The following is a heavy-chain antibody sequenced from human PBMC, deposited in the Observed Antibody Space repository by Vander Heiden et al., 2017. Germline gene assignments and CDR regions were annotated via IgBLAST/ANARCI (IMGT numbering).Heavy chain of an antibody. CDR2: IKSQTDGGTT. CDR1: GFTFTNAW. Sequence: EVQLVESGGGLVKPGGSLRLSCAASGFTFTNAWMNWVRQAPGKGLEWVGRIKSQTDGGTTDYAAPVKGRFTISRDDSKNTVWMQMNSLRIEDTAVYYCATVGDSGWYSAAATYWGQGTLVSVYS. CDR3: ATVGDSGWYSAAATY. J-gene: IGHJ4*02. D-gene: IGHD6-13*01. V-gene: IGHV3-15*07.